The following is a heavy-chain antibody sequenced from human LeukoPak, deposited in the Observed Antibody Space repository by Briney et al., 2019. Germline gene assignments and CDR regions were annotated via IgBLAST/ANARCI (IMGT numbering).Heavy chain of an antibody. CDR2: ISSSGSTI. CDR3: ARESSSWYY. V-gene: IGHV3-48*03. Sequence: PGGSLRLSCAASGFTFSSYEMNWVRQAPGKGLEWVSYISSSGSTIYYADSVKGRFTISRDNAKNSLYLQMNTLRAEDTAVYYCARESSSWYYWGQGTLVTVSS. D-gene: IGHD6-13*01. J-gene: IGHJ4*02. CDR1: GFTFSSYE.